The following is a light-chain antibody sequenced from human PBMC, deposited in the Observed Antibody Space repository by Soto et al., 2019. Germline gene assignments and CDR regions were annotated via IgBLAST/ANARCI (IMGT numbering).Light chain of an antibody. J-gene: IGKJ5*01. CDR2: GAS. V-gene: IGKV3-20*01. CDR3: QQYGSSVIT. Sequence: EIVLTQSPGTLSLSPRERATLSCRASQSVSSSYLAWYQQKPGQAPRLLIYGASSRATGIPDRFSGSGSGTDFTLTISRLEPEDFALYYCQQYGSSVITFGQGTRLEIK. CDR1: QSVSSSY.